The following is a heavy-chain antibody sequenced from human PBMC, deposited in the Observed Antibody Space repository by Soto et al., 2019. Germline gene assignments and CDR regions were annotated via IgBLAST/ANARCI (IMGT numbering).Heavy chain of an antibody. CDR2: XXPXXSXT. V-gene: IGHV5-51*01. D-gene: IGHD3-3*01. J-gene: IGHJ6*02. Sequence: PGESLKISCKGSGYSFTSYWICWVCQMPGKGLEWXGIXXPXXSXTXXXPXXXGQVTISADKSISTAYLQWSSLKASDTAMYYCARQIFGVVKNGMDVWGQGTTVTVSS. CDR1: GYSFTSYW. CDR3: ARQIFGVVKNGMDV.